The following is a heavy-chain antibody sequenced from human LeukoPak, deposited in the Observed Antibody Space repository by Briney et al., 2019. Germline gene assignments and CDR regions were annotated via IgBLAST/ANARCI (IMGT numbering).Heavy chain of an antibody. CDR3: AKVALGYCSGGSCYYFDY. Sequence: GGSLRLSCAASGFTFSSYSMNWVRQAPGKGLEWVSSINAFGASTYYADSVKGRFTISRDNSKNTLYLQMSSLRGEDTAVYYCAKVALGYCSGGSCYYFDYGGQGTLVTVSS. CDR1: GFTFSSYS. J-gene: IGHJ4*02. CDR2: INAFGAST. D-gene: IGHD2-15*01. V-gene: IGHV3-23*01.